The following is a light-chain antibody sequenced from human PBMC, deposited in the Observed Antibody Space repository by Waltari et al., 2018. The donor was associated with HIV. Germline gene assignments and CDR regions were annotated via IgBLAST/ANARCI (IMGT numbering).Light chain of an antibody. CDR3: RSYTTTTTIL. J-gene: IGLJ3*02. V-gene: IGLV2-14*01. CDR2: EVT. CDR1: NSDIGGSNY. Sequence: QSALPQPASVSGSPGQSITISCPGTNSDIGGSNYVSWYQQHPGKAPKLLIYEVTHPPSGISYRFSGSKSGNTASMTISGLQAEDEADYYCRSYTTTTTILFGGGTKVTVL.